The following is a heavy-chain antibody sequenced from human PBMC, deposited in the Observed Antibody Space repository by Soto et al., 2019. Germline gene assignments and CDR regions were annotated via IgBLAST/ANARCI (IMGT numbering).Heavy chain of an antibody. D-gene: IGHD3-22*01. J-gene: IGHJ4*02. CDR1: GFTFSSYG. CDR2: IWYDGSNK. V-gene: IGHV3-33*01. CDR3: ARGQFDDSSGGFDY. Sequence: TGGSLRLSCAASGFTFSSYGMHWVRQAPGKGLEWVAAIWYDGSNKYYGDSVKGRFTISRDDSKNTLYLHMNSLRAEDTAVYYCARGQFDDSSGGFDYWGQGTLVTVSS.